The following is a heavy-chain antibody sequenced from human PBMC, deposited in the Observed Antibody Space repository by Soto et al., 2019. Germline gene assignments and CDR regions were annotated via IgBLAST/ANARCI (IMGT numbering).Heavy chain of an antibody. J-gene: IGHJ5*02. CDR1: GDGVSSNSAA. CDR3: AREGNYYDSKGDINWFDP. CDR2: TYYRSKWYN. V-gene: IGHV6-1*01. D-gene: IGHD3-22*01. Sequence: PSQTLSLTCAISGDGVSSNSAAWNWIRQSPSRGLEWLGRTYYRSKWYNDYAVSVKSRITINPDTSKNQFSLQLNSVTPEDTAVYYCAREGNYYDSKGDINWFDPWGQGTLVTVSS.